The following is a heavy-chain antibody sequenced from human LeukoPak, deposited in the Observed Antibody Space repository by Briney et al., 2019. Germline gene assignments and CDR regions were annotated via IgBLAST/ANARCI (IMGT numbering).Heavy chain of an antibody. V-gene: IGHV3-74*01. CDR1: GFTFSSYE. D-gene: IGHD4-17*01. CDR2: INSDGSST. J-gene: IGHJ4*02. Sequence: GGSLRLSCAASGFTFSSYEMNWVRQAPGKGLVWVSRINSDGSSTSYADSVKGRFTTSRDNAKNTLYLQMNSLRAEDTAVYYCARELDGDYGLDYWGQGTLVTVSS. CDR3: ARELDGDYGLDY.